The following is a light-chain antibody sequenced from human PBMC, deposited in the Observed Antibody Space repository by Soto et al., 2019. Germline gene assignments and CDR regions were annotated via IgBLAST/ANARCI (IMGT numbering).Light chain of an antibody. CDR1: SSDVGGYNF. Sequence: HSALTQPASVSGSPGQSITISCTGTSSDVGGYNFVSWYQQHPGKAPKLMIYDVSNRPSGVSNRFSGSKSGNTASLTISGLQAEDEADYYCSSFTGGSTLVVFGTGTKLTVL. CDR3: SSFTGGSTLVV. V-gene: IGLV2-14*03. CDR2: DVS. J-gene: IGLJ1*01.